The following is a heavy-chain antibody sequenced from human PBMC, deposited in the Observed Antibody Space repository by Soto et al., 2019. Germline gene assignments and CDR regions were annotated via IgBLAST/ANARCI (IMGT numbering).Heavy chain of an antibody. CDR2: IYYSGST. V-gene: IGHV4-59*12. Sequence: SETLSLTCTVSGGSISSYYWSWIRQPPGKGLEWIGYIYYSGSTYYNPSLKSRVTISVDTSKNQFSLKLSSVTAADTAVYYCASYQQSYAFDIWGQGTMVTV. CDR1: GGSISSYY. CDR3: ASYQQSYAFDI. J-gene: IGHJ3*02. D-gene: IGHD2-2*01.